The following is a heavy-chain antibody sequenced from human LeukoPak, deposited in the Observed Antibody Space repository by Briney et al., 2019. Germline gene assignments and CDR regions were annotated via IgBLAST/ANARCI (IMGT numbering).Heavy chain of an antibody. CDR3: ARDSRTSIAAAGTAYYYYYMDV. Sequence: GGSLRPSCAASGFTFSDYYMSWIRQAPGKGLEWVSYISSSGSTIYYADSVKGRFTISRDNAKNSLYLQMNSLRAEDTAVYYCARDSRTSIAAAGTAYYYYYMDVWGKGTTVTVSS. V-gene: IGHV3-11*04. J-gene: IGHJ6*03. CDR2: ISSSGSTI. CDR1: GFTFSDYY. D-gene: IGHD6-13*01.